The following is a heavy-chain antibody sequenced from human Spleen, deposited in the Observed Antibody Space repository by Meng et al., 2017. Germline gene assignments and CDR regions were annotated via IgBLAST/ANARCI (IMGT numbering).Heavy chain of an antibody. D-gene: IGHD4-11*01. CDR2: INHSGST. J-gene: IGHJ4*02. Sequence: GHLPQWGAGLLKPSETLSLTCVVSGGSFSDYYWSWIRQPPGKGLEWIGEINHSGSTNYNPSLESRATISVDTSQNNLSLKLSSVTAADSAVYYCARGPTTMAHDFDYWGQGTLVTVSS. CDR1: GGSFSDYY. CDR3: ARGPTTMAHDFDY. V-gene: IGHV4-34*01.